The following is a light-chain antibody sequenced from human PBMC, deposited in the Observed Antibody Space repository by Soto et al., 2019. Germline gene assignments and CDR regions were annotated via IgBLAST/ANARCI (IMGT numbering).Light chain of an antibody. Sequence: DTVLTQSPGTLSLSPGERATLSCRASQSVTSNYLAWYQQKPGPAPRLLIYGASTRATGIPDRFSGSGSGTDFTLTISRLEPEDFAVYYCQQYGSSPRTFGQGTKVDIK. CDR3: QQYGSSPRT. J-gene: IGKJ1*01. V-gene: IGKV3-20*01. CDR2: GAS. CDR1: QSVTSNY.